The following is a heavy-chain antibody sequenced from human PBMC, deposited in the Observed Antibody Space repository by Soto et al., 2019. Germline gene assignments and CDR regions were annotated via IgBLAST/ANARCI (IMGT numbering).Heavy chain of an antibody. CDR2: FDPEDGDT. Sequence: ASVKVSCKVSGYTLTELSMHWVRQAPGKGLERMGGFDPEDGDTIYAQKFQGRVTMTEDTSTDTAYMELSSLRSEDTVVYYCATPRHGYSCGYWNWFDRWGQGTLITVCS. CDR3: ATPRHGYSCGYWNWFDR. J-gene: IGHJ5*02. D-gene: IGHD5-18*01. V-gene: IGHV1-24*01. CDR1: GYTLTELS.